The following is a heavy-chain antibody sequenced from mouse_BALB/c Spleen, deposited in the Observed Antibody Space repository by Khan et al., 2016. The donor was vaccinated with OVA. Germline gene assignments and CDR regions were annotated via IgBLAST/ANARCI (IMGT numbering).Heavy chain of an antibody. CDR1: GYTFTSYW. CDR3: ANPGNCSAWLTY. Sequence: QVQLQQSGAELAKPGASVKMSCKASGYTFTSYWMHWVKQRPGQGLEWIGYINPSTGYTEYNQRFKDKATLTADKSSSTAYMQLSSLTSEESAVYYGANPGNCSAWLTYWGQGTLVTVSA. CDR2: INPSTGYT. V-gene: IGHV1-7*01. J-gene: IGHJ3*01.